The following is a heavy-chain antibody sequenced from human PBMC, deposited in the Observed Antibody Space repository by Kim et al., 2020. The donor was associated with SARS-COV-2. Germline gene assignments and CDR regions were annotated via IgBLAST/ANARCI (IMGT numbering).Heavy chain of an antibody. CDR3: ARHGSVSPTSLFDI. Sequence: SETLSLTCTVSGGSISSSSYYWGWIRQPPGKGLEWIGSIYYSGSTYYNPSLKSRVTISVDTSKNQFSLKLSSVTAADTAVYYCARHGSVSPTSLFDIWGQGTMVTVSS. CDR1: GGSISSSSYY. CDR2: IYYSGST. V-gene: IGHV4-39*01. J-gene: IGHJ3*02.